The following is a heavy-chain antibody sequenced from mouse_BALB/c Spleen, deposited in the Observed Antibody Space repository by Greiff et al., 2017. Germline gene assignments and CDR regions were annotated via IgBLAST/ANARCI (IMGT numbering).Heavy chain of an antibody. V-gene: IGHV5-6-5*01. J-gene: IGHJ2*01. Sequence: EVHLVESGGGLVKPGGSLKLSCAASGFTFSSYAMSWVRQTPEKRLEWVASISSGGSTYYPDSVKGRFTISRDNARNILYLQMSSLRSEDTAMYYCARGRGTHFDYWGQGTTLTVSS. D-gene: IGHD2-14*01. CDR1: GFTFSSYA. CDR3: ARGRGTHFDY. CDR2: ISSGGST.